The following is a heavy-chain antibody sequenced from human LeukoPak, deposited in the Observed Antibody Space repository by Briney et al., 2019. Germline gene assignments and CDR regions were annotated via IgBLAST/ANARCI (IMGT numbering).Heavy chain of an antibody. J-gene: IGHJ6*02. CDR3: AKGGDIVVVPDYFGMDV. CDR2: VSGTGGTT. Sequence: GGPLRLSCAASGFSFKDYAMNWVRQAPGKGLELVSSVSGTGGTTYYADSVKGRFTISRDNSKNTLYLQMNSLTAEDTAVYSCAKGGDIVVVPDYFGMDVWGQGTTVTVSS. V-gene: IGHV3-23*01. D-gene: IGHD2-2*01. CDR1: GFSFKDYA.